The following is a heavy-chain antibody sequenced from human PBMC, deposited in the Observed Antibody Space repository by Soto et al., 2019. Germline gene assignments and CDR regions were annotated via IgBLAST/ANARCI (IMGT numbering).Heavy chain of an antibody. CDR1: GFTFSSQG. J-gene: IGHJ3*02. V-gene: IGHV3-30*03. CDR2: ISSDGNYK. Sequence: GGSLRLSCAASGFTFSSQGMHWVRQAPGKGLEWVAVISSDGNYKYYADPEQGRFTISRDNSKNTLYLQMNSLRAEDTAVYFCARDYYDILTGYSHAFDIWGQGTMVTVSS. D-gene: IGHD3-9*01. CDR3: ARDYYDILTGYSHAFDI.